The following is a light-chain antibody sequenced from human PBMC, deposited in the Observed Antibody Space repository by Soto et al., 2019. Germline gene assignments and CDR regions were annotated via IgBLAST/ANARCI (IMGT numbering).Light chain of an antibody. CDR3: QQYYSNVPIT. V-gene: IGKV1-5*01. Sequence: DIQMTQSPTTVPAGRGIIKKITCGASQSISNWLAWYQQKPGTAPKLLIYHASTLESGVPSRFSGTGSGTDFTLTISWLQSEDFATYYCQQYYSNVPITFGQGTRLEIK. CDR1: QSISNW. J-gene: IGKJ5*01. CDR2: HAS.